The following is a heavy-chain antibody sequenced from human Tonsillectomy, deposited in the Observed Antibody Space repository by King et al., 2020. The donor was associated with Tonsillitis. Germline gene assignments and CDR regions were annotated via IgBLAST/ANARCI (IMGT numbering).Heavy chain of an antibody. Sequence: QLVQSGAEVKKPGASVKVSCKASGYTFTSYAMHWVRQAPGQRLEWMGWINAGNGNRKYSQKFQGRVTITRDTSASTAYMELSSLRSEDTAVYYCAREFPWVVGAPSDAFDIWGQGTMVTVSS. D-gene: IGHD1-26*01. CDR3: AREFPWVVGAPSDAFDI. V-gene: IGHV1-3*01. J-gene: IGHJ3*02. CDR1: GYTFTSYA. CDR2: INAGNGNR.